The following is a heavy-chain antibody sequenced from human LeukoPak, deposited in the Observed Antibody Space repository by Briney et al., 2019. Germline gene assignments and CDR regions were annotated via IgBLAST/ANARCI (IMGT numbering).Heavy chain of an antibody. CDR1: GFTFSNAW. D-gene: IGHD3-22*01. J-gene: IGHJ4*02. CDR2: IKSKTDGGTT. CDR3: TTSRYYDSSGYSDY. V-gene: IGHV3-15*01. Sequence: GGSLRLSCAASGFTFSNAWMSWVRQAPGKGLEWVRRIKSKTDGGTTDYAAPVKGRFTISRDDSKNTLYLQMNSLKTEDTAVYYCTTSRYYDSSGYSDYWGQGTLVTVSS.